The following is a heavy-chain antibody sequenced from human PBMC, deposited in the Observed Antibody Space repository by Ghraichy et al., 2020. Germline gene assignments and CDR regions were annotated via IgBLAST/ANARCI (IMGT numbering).Heavy chain of an antibody. CDR1: GYTLTELS. V-gene: IGHV1-24*01. CDR2: FDPEDGET. J-gene: IGHJ5*02. D-gene: IGHD6-13*01. CDR3: ATLAIPGYSSSWVQRNWFDP. Sequence: ASVKVSCKVSGYTLTELSMHWVRQAPGKGLEWMGGFDPEDGETIYAQKFQGRVTMTEDTSTDTAYMELSSLRSEDTAVYYCATLAIPGYSSSWVQRNWFDPWGQGTLVTVSS.